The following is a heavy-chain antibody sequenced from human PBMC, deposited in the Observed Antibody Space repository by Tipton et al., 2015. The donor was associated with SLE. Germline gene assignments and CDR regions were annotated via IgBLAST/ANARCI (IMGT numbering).Heavy chain of an antibody. CDR2: INHAAVT. CDR1: GGSFSGYY. CDR3: ATDHWNQGTFDI. D-gene: IGHD1-1*01. V-gene: IGHV4-34*01. J-gene: IGHJ3*02. Sequence: TLSLTCAVYGGSFSGYYWTWVRQSPGKGLEWIGEINHAAVTDYNPSLKSRVKILVDTAKEQFSLKLSSVTAADTAVYYCATDHWNQGTFDIWGQGTMVTVSS.